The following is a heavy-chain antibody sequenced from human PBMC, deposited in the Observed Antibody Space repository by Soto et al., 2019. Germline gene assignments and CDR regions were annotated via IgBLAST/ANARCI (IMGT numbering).Heavy chain of an antibody. CDR3: AHRFDWYYFDY. CDR1: GFSLSTTEVG. D-gene: IGHD3-9*01. J-gene: IGHJ4*02. V-gene: IGHV2-5*02. Sequence: QITLKESGPTLVKPTQTLTLTCTFSGFSLSTTEVGVAWIRQPPGKALEWLALIYWDDDKRYSPSLKSRLTITMXTSKNQVVLRMTNMDPVDTATYYCAHRFDWYYFDYWGQGTLVTVSS. CDR2: IYWDDDK.